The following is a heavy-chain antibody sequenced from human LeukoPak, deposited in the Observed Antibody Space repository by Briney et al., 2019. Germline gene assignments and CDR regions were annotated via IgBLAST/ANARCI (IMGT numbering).Heavy chain of an antibody. CDR2: IYYSGST. CDR3: AISAYYDFWSGYSIDY. CDR1: GGSISSHY. Sequence: SETLSLTCTVSGGSISSHYWSWIRQPPGKGLEWIGYIYYSGSTNYNPSLKSRVTISVDTSKNQFSLKLSSVTAADTAVYYSAISAYYDFWSGYSIDYWGQGTLVTVSS. D-gene: IGHD3-3*01. J-gene: IGHJ4*01. V-gene: IGHV4-59*11.